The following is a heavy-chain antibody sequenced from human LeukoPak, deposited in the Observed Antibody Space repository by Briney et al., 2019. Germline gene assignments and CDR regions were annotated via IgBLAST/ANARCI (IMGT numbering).Heavy chain of an antibody. CDR3: AKDTSGWPHYGMDV. D-gene: IGHD6-19*01. Sequence: HPGGSLRLSCAASGFTFDDYAMHWVQQAPGKGLEWVSGISWNSGSIGYADSVKGRFTISRDNAKNSLDLQMNSLRAEDTALYYCAKDTSGWPHYGMDVWGQGTTVTVSS. V-gene: IGHV3-9*01. CDR1: GFTFDDYA. J-gene: IGHJ6*02. CDR2: ISWNSGSI.